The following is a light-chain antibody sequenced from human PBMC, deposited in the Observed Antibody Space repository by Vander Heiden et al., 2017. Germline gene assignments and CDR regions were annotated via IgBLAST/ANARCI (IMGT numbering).Light chain of an antibody. J-gene: IGLJ2*01. CDR2: QDS. CDR1: KLGDKY. Sequence: SYELTQPPSVSVSPGQTASITCSGDKLGDKYVCWYQQKPGQSPVLVIYQDSKRPSGIPGRFSGSNSGNTATLTISGTQAMDEADYYCQAWDSYVVFGGGTKLTVL. CDR3: QAWDSYVV. V-gene: IGLV3-1*01.